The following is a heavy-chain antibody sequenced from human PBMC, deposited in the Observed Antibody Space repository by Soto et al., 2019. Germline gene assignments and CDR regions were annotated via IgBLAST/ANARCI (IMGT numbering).Heavy chain of an antibody. CDR3: ARPYSDIAAAGYRYDGMDV. CDR2: IIPIFGTA. CDR1: GGTFSSYA. J-gene: IGHJ6*02. D-gene: IGHD6-13*01. V-gene: IGHV1-69*13. Sequence: SVKVSCKASGGTFSSYAISWVRQAPGQGLEWMGGIIPIFGTANYAQKFQGRVTITADESTSTAYMELSSLRSEDTAVYYCARPYSDIAAAGYRYDGMDVWGQGTTVTAP.